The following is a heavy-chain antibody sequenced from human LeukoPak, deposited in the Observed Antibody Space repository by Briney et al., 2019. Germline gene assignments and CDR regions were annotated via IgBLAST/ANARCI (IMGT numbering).Heavy chain of an antibody. V-gene: IGHV4-61*02. D-gene: IGHD3-9*01. CDR2: IYTSGST. CDR3: ARADYDILTGIGGYDF. J-gene: IGHJ4*02. CDR1: GGSISSGSYY. Sequence: SQTLSLTCTVSGGSISSGSYYWSWIRQPAGKGLEWIGRIYTSGSTNYNPSLKSRVTISVDTSKNQFSLKLSSVSAADTAVYYCARADYDILTGIGGYDFWGQGTLVTVSS.